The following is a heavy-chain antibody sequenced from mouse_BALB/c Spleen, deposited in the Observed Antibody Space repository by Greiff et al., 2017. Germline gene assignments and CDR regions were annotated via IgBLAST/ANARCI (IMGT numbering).Heavy chain of an antibody. CDR2: IYPGSGST. D-gene: IGHD2-2*01. CDR1: GYTFTSYW. Sequence: LQQPGSELVRPGASVKLSCKASGYTFTSYWMHWVKQRHGQGLEWIGNIYPGSGSTNYDEKFKSKGTLTVDTSSSTAYMHLSSLTSEDSAVYYCTRSARYYGYDGGFDYWGQGTTLTVSA. J-gene: IGHJ2*01. V-gene: IGHV1S22*01. CDR3: TRSARYYGYDGGFDY.